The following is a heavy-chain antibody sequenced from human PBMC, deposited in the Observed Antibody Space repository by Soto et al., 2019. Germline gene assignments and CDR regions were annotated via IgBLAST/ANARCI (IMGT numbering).Heavy chain of an antibody. CDR2: INHSGST. CDR1: GGSFSGYY. Sequence: SETLSLTCAVYGGSFSGYYWSWIRQPPGKGLGWIGEINHSGSTNYNPSLKSRVTISVDTSKNQFSLKLSSVTAADTAVYYCARGSSSSPHLFDYWGQGTLVTVSS. J-gene: IGHJ4*02. CDR3: ARGSSSSPHLFDY. V-gene: IGHV4-34*01. D-gene: IGHD6-6*01.